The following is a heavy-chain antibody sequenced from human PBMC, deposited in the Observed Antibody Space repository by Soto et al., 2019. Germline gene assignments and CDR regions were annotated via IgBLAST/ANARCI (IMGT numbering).Heavy chain of an antibody. CDR3: ARMGLHLGELSRNWFDP. CDR2: IYSSGRT. V-gene: IGHV4-31*03. D-gene: IGHD3-16*02. J-gene: IGHJ5*02. CDR1: GGSINSDEFY. Sequence: QVQLQESGPGLVKPSQTLSLTCSLSGGSINSDEFYWTWIRQSPGKGLEWIGYIYSSGRTHYNLSLKSRINISLDTSNNLLSLRLSSVTAADTAVYYCARMGLHLGELSRNWFDPWGRGTLVTVSS.